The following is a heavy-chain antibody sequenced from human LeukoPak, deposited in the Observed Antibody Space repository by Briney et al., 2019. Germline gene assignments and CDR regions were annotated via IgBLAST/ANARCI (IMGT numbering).Heavy chain of an antibody. D-gene: IGHD6-19*01. CDR1: GDSVSSKSAA. J-gene: IGHJ3*02. CDR3: ARADWYSSGWYQFDAFDS. CDR2: TYYRSKWYN. V-gene: IGHV6-1*01. Sequence: SQTLSLTCAISGDSVSSKSAAWTWIRQSPSRGLEWLGRTYYRSKWYNDYAVSVKSRITINPDTSKNQFSLQLNSVTPEDTAVYYCARADWYSSGWYQFDAFDSWGQGTMVTVSS.